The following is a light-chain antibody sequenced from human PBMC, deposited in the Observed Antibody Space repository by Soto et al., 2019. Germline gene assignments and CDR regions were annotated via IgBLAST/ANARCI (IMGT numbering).Light chain of an antibody. CDR3: CSYSGSSTLV. V-gene: IGLV2-23*01. J-gene: IGLJ2*01. CDR2: EGS. CDR1: SSDVGSYNL. Sequence: QSVLTQPASVSGSPGQSITISCTGTSSDVGSYNLVSWYQQHPGKAPKLMFYEGSKRPSGVSNRFSGSNAGNTASLTISGLQAGDEADYYCCSYSGSSTLVFGGGTKLTV.